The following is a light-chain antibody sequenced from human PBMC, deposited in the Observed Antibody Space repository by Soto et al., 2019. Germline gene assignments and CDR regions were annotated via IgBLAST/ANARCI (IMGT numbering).Light chain of an antibody. CDR1: QSVSSY. J-gene: IGKJ1*01. CDR3: QQYGSSPWP. Sequence: EIGLSQSPATLSLSLGERATLSCRASQSVSSYLAWYQQKPGQAPRLLIYDASNRATGIPDRFSGSGSGTDFTLTISRLEPEDFAVYYCQQYGSSPWPFGQGTKV. CDR2: DAS. V-gene: IGKV3-20*01.